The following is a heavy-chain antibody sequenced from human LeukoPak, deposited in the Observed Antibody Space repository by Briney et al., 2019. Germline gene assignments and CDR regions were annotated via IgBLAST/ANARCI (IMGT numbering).Heavy chain of an antibody. CDR2: IIPIFGTA. J-gene: IGHJ4*02. CDR3: ARDGYYGSYFDY. D-gene: IGHD3-10*01. V-gene: IGHV1-69*06. Sequence: ASVKVSCKASGGTFSSYAISWVRQAPGQGLEWMGGIIPIFGTANYAQKFQGRVTITADKSTSTAYMELSSLRSEDTAVYYCARDGYYGSYFDYWGQGTLVTVSS. CDR1: GGTFSSYA.